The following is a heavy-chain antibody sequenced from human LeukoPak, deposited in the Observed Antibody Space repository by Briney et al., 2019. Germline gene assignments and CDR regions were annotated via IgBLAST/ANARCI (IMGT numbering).Heavy chain of an antibody. D-gene: IGHD3/OR15-3a*01. CDR1: GYSISSVSY. V-gene: IGHV4-38-2*01. Sequence: SQTLSRTGSVSGYSISSVSYWGWIRQPPGKGLEWIGNIHHSGNIYNNPYLKSQFTIEVATTKSHFSMKLSSVTDAAIPVYFCARGFGLVIYLDYWGQGTLVTVSS. CDR2: IHHSGNI. CDR3: ARGFGLVIYLDY. J-gene: IGHJ4*02.